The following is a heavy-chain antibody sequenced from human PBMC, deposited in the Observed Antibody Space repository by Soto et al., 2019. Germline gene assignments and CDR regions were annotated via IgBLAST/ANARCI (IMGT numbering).Heavy chain of an antibody. D-gene: IGHD3-16*01. V-gene: IGHV3-23*01. CDR3: AKDRRAGGNSAFYFDF. Sequence: GGSLRLSCAASGFKFSNYAMSWVRQAPGKGLEWVSLISATGGGTYYADSVKGRFTISRDNSHNTLYLQVHSLTAEDTAVYYCAKDRRAGGNSAFYFDFWGQGTLVTVSS. CDR2: ISATGGGT. CDR1: GFKFSNYA. J-gene: IGHJ4*02.